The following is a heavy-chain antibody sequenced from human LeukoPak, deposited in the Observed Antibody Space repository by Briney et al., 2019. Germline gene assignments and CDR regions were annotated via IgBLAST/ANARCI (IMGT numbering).Heavy chain of an antibody. Sequence: SQTLSLTCTVSGGSISSGDYYWSWIRQPPGKGLEWIGYIYYSGSTYYNPSLKSRVTISVGPSKNQFSLKLSSVTASDTAVYYCARLSLVTVTFDYWGQGTLVTVSS. CDR2: IYYSGST. J-gene: IGHJ4*02. CDR3: ARLSLVTVTFDY. CDR1: GGSISSGDYY. V-gene: IGHV4-30-4*01. D-gene: IGHD4-17*01.